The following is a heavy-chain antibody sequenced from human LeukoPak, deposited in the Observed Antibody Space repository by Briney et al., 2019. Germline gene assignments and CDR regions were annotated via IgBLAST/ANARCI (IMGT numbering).Heavy chain of an antibody. D-gene: IGHD3-10*01. V-gene: IGHV4-59*01. J-gene: IGHJ6*02. CDR1: GGSISSYY. CDR2: IYYSGST. CDR3: ARCSYYGSGSYFYGMDV. Sequence: SETLSLTCTVSGGSISSYYWSWIRQPPGKGLEWIGYIYYSGSTNYNPSLKSRATISIDTSKNQFSLKLNSVTAADTAVYYCARCSYYGSGSYFYGMDVWGQGTTVTVS.